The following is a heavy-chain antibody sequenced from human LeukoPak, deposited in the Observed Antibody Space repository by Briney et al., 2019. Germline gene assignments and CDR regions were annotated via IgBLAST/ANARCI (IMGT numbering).Heavy chain of an antibody. CDR1: GGTFSSYA. Sequence: SVKVSCKAFGGTFSSYAISWVRQAPGQGLEWMGRIIPILGIANYAQKFQGRVTITADKSTSTAYMELSSLRSEDTAVYYCARAYCSGGSCLPRSYGMDVWGQGTTVTVSS. V-gene: IGHV1-69*04. CDR2: IIPILGIA. CDR3: ARAYCSGGSCLPRSYGMDV. D-gene: IGHD2-15*01. J-gene: IGHJ6*02.